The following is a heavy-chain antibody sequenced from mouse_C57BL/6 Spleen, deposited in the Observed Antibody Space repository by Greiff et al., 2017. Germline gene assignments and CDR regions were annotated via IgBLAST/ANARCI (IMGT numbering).Heavy chain of an antibody. Sequence: EVQLVESGGGLVKPGGSLKLSCAASGFTFSDYGMHWVRQAPEKGLEWVAYISSGSSTIYYADTVKGRFTISSDNAKNTLFLQMTSLRSEDTAMYYCARGAFYGSSYGGFAYWGQGTLVTVSA. V-gene: IGHV5-17*01. CDR3: ARGAFYGSSYGGFAY. CDR1: GFTFSDYG. J-gene: IGHJ3*01. D-gene: IGHD1-1*01. CDR2: ISSGSSTI.